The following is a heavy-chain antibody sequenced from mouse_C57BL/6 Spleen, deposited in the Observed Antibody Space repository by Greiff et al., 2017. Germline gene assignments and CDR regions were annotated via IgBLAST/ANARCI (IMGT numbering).Heavy chain of an antibody. CDR1: GFTFSDYG. D-gene: IGHD2-2*01. V-gene: IGHV5-17*01. CDR3: AGGYGGFAY. CDR2: ISSGSSTI. J-gene: IGHJ3*01. Sequence: EVMLVESGGGLVKPGGSLKLSCAASGFTFSDYGMHWVRQAPEKGLEWVAYISSGSSTIYYAATVKGRFTITRDNAKNTLFLQMTSLGSEDTAMYYCAGGYGGFAYWGQGTLVTVSA.